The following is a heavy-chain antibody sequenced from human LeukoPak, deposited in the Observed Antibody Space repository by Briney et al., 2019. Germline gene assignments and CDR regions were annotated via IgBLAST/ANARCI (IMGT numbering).Heavy chain of an antibody. CDR2: ISGSGGST. V-gene: IGHV3-23*01. CDR3: AKAEWFRELYYFDY. J-gene: IGHJ4*02. D-gene: IGHD3-10*01. Sequence: GGSLRLPCAASGFTFSSYAMSWVRQAPGRGLEWVSAISGSGGSTYYADSVKGRFTISRDNSKNTLYLQMNSLRAEDTAVYYCAKAEWFRELYYFDYWGQGTLVTVSS. CDR1: GFTFSSYA.